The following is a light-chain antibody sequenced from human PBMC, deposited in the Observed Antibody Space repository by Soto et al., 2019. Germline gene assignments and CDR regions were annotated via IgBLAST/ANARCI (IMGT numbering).Light chain of an antibody. CDR1: QIVISSY. V-gene: IGKV3-20*01. Sequence: EIVLTQSPGTLSLSPGERATLSCRASQIVISSYLACYQQKPGHAPSLLIYGASIRATGIPDRFSGSGSGTDFTLTISRLEPEDFAVYYCQQYGSSPPWTFGQGTKVDI. J-gene: IGKJ1*01. CDR3: QQYGSSPPWT. CDR2: GAS.